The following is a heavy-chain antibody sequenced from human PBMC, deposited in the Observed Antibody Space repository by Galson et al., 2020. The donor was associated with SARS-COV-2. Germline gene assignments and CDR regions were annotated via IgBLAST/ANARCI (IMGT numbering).Heavy chain of an antibody. CDR2: ISYDGSNK. CDR1: GFTFSSYA. J-gene: IGHJ3*02. D-gene: IGHD2-21*02. Sequence: GESLKISCAASGFTFSSYAMHWVRQAPGKGLEWVAVISYDGSNKYYADSVKGRFTISRDNSKNTLYLQMNSLRAEDTAVYYCARDLAYCGGDCLYLGDAFDIWGQGTMVTVSS. CDR3: ARDLAYCGGDCLYLGDAFDI. V-gene: IGHV3-30*04.